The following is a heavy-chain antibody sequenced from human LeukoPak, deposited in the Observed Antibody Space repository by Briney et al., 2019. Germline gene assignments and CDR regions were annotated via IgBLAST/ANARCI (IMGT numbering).Heavy chain of an antibody. CDR1: GFTFGDYA. J-gene: IGHJ3*02. V-gene: IGHV3-49*04. CDR2: IRSKAYGGTT. CDR3: TRWIYYGSGSDHAFDI. D-gene: IGHD3-10*01. Sequence: PGRSLRLSCTASGFTFGDYAMSWVPQAPGKGLEWVGFIRSKAYGGTTEYAASVKGRFTISRDDSKSIAYLQMNSLKTEDTAVYYCTRWIYYGSGSDHAFDIWGQGTMVTVSS.